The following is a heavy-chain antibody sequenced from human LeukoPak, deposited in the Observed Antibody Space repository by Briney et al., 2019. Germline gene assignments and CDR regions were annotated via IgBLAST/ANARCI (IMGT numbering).Heavy chain of an antibody. CDR2: IYYRGNT. Sequence: PSETLSLTCTVSGGSISSYYWSWIRKPPGKGLEWIGYIYYRGNTNYNPSLKSRVTISVDTSKNQFSLKLSSVTAADTAVYYCARHKPGSYAFDIWGQGTMVTVSS. CDR1: GGSISSYY. J-gene: IGHJ3*02. V-gene: IGHV4-59*08. D-gene: IGHD3-10*01. CDR3: ARHKPGSYAFDI.